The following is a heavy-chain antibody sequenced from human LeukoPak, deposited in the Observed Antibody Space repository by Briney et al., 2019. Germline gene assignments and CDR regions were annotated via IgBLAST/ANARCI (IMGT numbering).Heavy chain of an antibody. CDR3: ARAPVRRYDILTGYFRAFDI. CDR2: INPSGGST. CDR1: GYTFTSYY. D-gene: IGHD3-9*01. V-gene: IGHV1-46*03. Sequence: ASVKVSCKASGYTFTSYYMHWVRQPPGQGLEWMGIINPSGGSTSYAQKFQGRVTMTRDTSTSTVYMELSSLRSEDTAVYYCARAPVRRYDILTGYFRAFDIWGQGTMVTVSS. J-gene: IGHJ3*02.